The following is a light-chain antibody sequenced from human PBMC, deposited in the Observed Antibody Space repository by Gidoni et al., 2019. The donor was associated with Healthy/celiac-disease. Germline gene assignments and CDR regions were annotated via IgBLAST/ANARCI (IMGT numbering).Light chain of an antibody. V-gene: IGKV4-1*01. CDR2: WAS. CDR3: QQYYSTPRT. Sequence: DTVVPHSPDSLALSLGERATINCKSSQSVLYSSNNTNYLTWYQQKPGQPPKLLIYWASTRESGVPDRFSGSGSGTDFTLTISSLQAEDVAVYYCQQYYSTPRTFGQGTKVEIK. J-gene: IGKJ1*01. CDR1: QSVLYSSNNTNY.